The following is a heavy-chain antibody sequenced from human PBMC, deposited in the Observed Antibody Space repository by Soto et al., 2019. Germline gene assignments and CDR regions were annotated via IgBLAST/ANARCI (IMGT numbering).Heavy chain of an antibody. D-gene: IGHD3-3*01. CDR1: GFTFSSYW. Sequence: GGSLRLSCAASGFTFSSYWMHWVRQAPGKGLVWVSRINSDGSSTSYADSVKGRFTISRDNAKNTLYLQMNSLRAEDTAVYYCARDVSREWLFTIPDPDYWGQGTLVTVSS. CDR2: INSDGSST. CDR3: ARDVSREWLFTIPDPDY. J-gene: IGHJ4*02. V-gene: IGHV3-74*01.